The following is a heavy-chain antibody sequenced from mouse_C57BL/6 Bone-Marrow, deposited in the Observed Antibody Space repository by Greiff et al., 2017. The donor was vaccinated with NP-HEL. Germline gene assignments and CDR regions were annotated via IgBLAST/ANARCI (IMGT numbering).Heavy chain of an antibody. J-gene: IGHJ3*01. D-gene: IGHD1-1*01. CDR2: ISFDGSN. CDR1: GYSITSGYF. V-gene: IGHV3-6*01. Sequence: VQLQQSGPGLVKPSQSLSLTCSVTGYSITSGYFWNWIRQFPGNKLEWMGYISFDGSNNYNPSLKNRISITRDTSKNQFFLKLNSVTTEDTATYYCAREGGYYGSPFAYWGQGTLVTVSA. CDR3: AREGGYYGSPFAY.